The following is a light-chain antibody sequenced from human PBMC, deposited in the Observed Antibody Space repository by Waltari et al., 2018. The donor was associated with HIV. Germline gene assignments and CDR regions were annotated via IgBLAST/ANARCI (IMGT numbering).Light chain of an antibody. J-gene: IGLJ3*02. V-gene: IGLV3-25*03. Sequence: SYELTQPPSVSVSPGLTARTTCSGDALPKQYAYWYQQRPGQAPVLVIYKDTERPSGIPERFAGSSSGTTATLTIIGVQAQDEADYHCQSADSNASLWVFGGGTKLTVL. CDR3: QSADSNASLWV. CDR1: ALPKQY. CDR2: KDT.